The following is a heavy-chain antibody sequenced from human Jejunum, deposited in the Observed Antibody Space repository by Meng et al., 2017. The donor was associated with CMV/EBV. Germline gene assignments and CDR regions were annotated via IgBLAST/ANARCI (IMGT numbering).Heavy chain of an antibody. D-gene: IGHD6-19*01. CDR2: ISSSNDNT. Sequence: QVRPVQWGAEVKKPGASVSVDCKSYGRTLTSRGVSWVPRTPGQGLEWMAWISSSNDNTNHAQKLQSRVDMTTDTSTSTASMEMSSLRSDHSPVSYRTTLYSRRVDGVFWGQGTLVTVSS. CDR1: GRTLTSRG. V-gene: IGHV1-18*01. CDR3: TTLYSRRVDGVF. J-gene: IGHJ4*02.